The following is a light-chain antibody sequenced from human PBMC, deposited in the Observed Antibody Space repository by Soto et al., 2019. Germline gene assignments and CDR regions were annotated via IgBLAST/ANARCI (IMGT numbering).Light chain of an antibody. V-gene: IGKV3-20*01. CDR2: DAS. CDR3: QQYGSLGT. J-gene: IGKJ1*01. CDR1: QSVGSDF. Sequence: EIVLTQSPGTLSLSPGERATLSCMASQSVGSDFLAWYQQRPGQPPRILIYDASKRATGIPTRFSGSGSGTDFTLTISRLEPEDFAVYYCQQYGSLGTFGQGTKVDIK.